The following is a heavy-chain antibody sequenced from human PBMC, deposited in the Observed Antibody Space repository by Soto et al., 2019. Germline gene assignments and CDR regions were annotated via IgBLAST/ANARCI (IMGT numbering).Heavy chain of an antibody. CDR3: ARWSSLDY. V-gene: IGHV3-23*01. D-gene: IGHD3-10*01. J-gene: IGHJ4*02. Sequence: PGGSLRLSCAASGFSFGSYALSWVRQAPGQGLEWVSTISGSDGKTFYADSVKGRFSISRDTSQSTLYLQMNSLRADDTAMYYCARWSSLDYWGQGTRVTVSS. CDR2: ISGSDGKT. CDR1: GFSFGSYA.